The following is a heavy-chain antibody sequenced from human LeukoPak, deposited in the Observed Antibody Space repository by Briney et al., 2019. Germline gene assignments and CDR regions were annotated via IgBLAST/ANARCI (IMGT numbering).Heavy chain of an antibody. CDR2: ICGDGGST. CDR1: GITFDDYA. CDR3: AKGFSVLASNHYYYYYGMDV. V-gene: IGHV3-43*02. J-gene: IGHJ6*02. D-gene: IGHD3-3*01. Sequence: GGSLRLSCAASGITFDDYAIHWVRQAPGKGLEWVSLICGDGGSTYYADSVKGRFTISRDNSKNSLNLQMNSLRTEDTALYYCAKGFSVLASNHYYYYYGMDVWGQGTTVTVSS.